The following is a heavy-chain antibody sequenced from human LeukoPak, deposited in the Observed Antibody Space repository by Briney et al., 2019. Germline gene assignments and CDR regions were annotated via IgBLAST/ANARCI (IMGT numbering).Heavy chain of an antibody. CDR2: FYTSGTT. J-gene: IGHJ4*02. V-gene: IGHV4-4*07. CDR3: ARGRKEAIDY. Sequence: PSETLSLTCSVSGGSISSYSWNWIRQPAGKGLEWIGRFYTSGTTNYNPSLKSRVTMSIDTSKNQVSLKMRSVTAADTAVYYCARGRKEAIDYWGQGTLVTVSS. CDR1: GGSISSYS. D-gene: IGHD1-14*01.